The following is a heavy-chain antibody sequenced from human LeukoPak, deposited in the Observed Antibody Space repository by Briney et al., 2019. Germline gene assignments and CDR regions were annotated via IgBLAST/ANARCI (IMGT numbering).Heavy chain of an antibody. V-gene: IGHV3-74*01. Sequence: PGGSLRLSCAASGFTFSDYWMHWVRQAPGKGLVWVSVIGNDGSGVVYADSVKGRFTISRDNSKNTLYLQMNSLRAEDTAVYYCASPTPTTVITIPGDYYYGMDVWGQGTTVTVSS. J-gene: IGHJ6*02. CDR3: ASPTPTTVITIPGDYYYGMDV. CDR1: GFTFSDYW. D-gene: IGHD3-3*01. CDR2: IGNDGSGV.